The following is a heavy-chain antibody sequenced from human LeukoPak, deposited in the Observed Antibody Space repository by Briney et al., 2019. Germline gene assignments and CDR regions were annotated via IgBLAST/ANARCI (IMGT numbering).Heavy chain of an antibody. D-gene: IGHD3-3*01. V-gene: IGHV3-74*01. CDR1: GFTFSSYW. CDR2: INSDGSST. J-gene: IGHJ4*02. Sequence: QAGGSLRLSCAASGFTFSSYWMHWVRHAPGKGLVWVSRINSDGSSTSYADSVKGRFTISRDNAKNTLYLQMNSLRAEDTAVYYCAREAYDFWSGYDAWYFDYWGQGTLVTVSS. CDR3: AREAYDFWSGYDAWYFDY.